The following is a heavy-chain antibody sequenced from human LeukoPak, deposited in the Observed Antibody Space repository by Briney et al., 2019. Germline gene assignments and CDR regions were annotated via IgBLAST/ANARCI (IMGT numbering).Heavy chain of an antibody. J-gene: IGHJ4*02. CDR2: IYYTGTT. D-gene: IGHD4-23*01. CDR3: ARDYGGKFDS. V-gene: IGHV4-59*02. CDR1: GGSVNNYY. Sequence: SETLSLTCTVSGGSVNNYYWSWIRQPPGKGLEWIGYIYYTGTTNYNPSLKSRVTISVDTSKNQFSLRLRSVTAADTAVYYCARDYGGKFDSWGQGTLVTVSS.